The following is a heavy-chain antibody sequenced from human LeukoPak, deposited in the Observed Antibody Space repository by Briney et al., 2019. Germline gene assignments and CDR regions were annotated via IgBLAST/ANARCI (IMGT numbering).Heavy chain of an antibody. V-gene: IGHV4-34*01. CDR3: ARRFPPLDY. CDR2: INHSGST. D-gene: IGHD3-10*01. Sequence: PSETLSLTCAVYGGSFSGYYWSWIRQPPGKGLEWIGEINHSGSTNYNPSLKSRVTISVDTSKNQFSLKLSSVTAADTAVYYCARRFPPLDYWGQGTLVTVSS. CDR1: GGSFSGYY. J-gene: IGHJ4*02.